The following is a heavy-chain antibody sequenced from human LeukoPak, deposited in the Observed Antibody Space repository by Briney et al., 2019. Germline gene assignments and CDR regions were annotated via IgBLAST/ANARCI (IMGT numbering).Heavy chain of an antibody. CDR1: GFTFSSFW. Sequence: GGSLRLSCAASGFTFSSFWMSWVRQAPGKGLEWVGRIASKTDGGTTDYAAPVKGRFTISRDDSKNTLFLQMNSLKTEDTAVYYCTTGIRGDCGQGTLVTVSS. CDR2: IASKTDGGTT. J-gene: IGHJ4*02. CDR3: TTGIRGD. V-gene: IGHV3-15*04.